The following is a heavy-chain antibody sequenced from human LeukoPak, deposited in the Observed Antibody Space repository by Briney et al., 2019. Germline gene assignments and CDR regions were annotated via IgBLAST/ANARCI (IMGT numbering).Heavy chain of an antibody. CDR1: GFTFSSYC. J-gene: IGHJ4*02. Sequence: GGSLRLSCAASGFTFSSYCMHWVRQAPGKGLEWVAVIWYDGSNKDYADSVKGRFTISRDNSKNTLYLQMDSLRAEDTAVYYAARSSGYSGYDAFDYWGQGTLVTVSS. CDR2: IWYDGSNK. V-gene: IGHV3-33*08. D-gene: IGHD5-12*01. CDR3: ARSSGYSGYDAFDY.